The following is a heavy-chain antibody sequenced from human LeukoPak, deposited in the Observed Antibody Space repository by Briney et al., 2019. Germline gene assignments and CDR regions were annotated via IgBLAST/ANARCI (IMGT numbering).Heavy chain of an antibody. CDR2: ISGSGGST. D-gene: IGHD3-22*01. J-gene: IGHJ4*02. V-gene: IGHV3-23*01. CDR3: AKDREGVVITGDY. CDR1: GFTFSSYA. Sequence: PGGSLRLSCAASGFTFSSYAMSWVRQAPGEGLEWVSAISGSGGSTYYADSVKGRFTISRDNSKNTLYLQMNSLRAEDTAVYYCAKDREGVVITGDYWGQGTLVTVSS.